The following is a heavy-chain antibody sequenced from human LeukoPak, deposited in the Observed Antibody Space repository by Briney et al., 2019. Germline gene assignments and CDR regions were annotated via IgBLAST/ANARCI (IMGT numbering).Heavy chain of an antibody. Sequence: ASVKVSCKASGYTFTSYAMNWVRQAPGQGLEWMGWINTNTGNPTYAQGFTGRFVFPLDTSVSTAYLQISSLKAEDTAVYYCARHPDYYYGSGSHFDYWGQGTLVTVSS. J-gene: IGHJ4*02. D-gene: IGHD3-10*01. CDR3: ARHPDYYYGSGSHFDY. V-gene: IGHV7-4-1*02. CDR1: GYTFTSYA. CDR2: INTNTGNP.